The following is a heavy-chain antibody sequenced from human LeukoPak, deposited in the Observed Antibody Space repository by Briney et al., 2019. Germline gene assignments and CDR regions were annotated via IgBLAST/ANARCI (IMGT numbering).Heavy chain of an antibody. CDR2: IYYSGST. J-gene: IGHJ6*04. CDR3: WSVLYYAAGDG. V-gene: IGHV4-31*02. D-gene: IGHD3-22*01. Sequence: CSLIRHHPVKGLAWIGYIYYSGSTYYNPSLKSRVTISLDTSKNHFSLTLSSVTAADTAVYYWWSVLYYAAGDGWGKGPTVPGSS.